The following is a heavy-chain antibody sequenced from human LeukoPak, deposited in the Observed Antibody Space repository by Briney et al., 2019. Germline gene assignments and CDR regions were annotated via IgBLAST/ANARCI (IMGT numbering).Heavy chain of an antibody. CDR1: GFTFSSYW. Sequence: GGSLRLSCAASGFTFSSYWMHCVRQAPGKGLEWVSGISWNSGSIGYADSVKGRFTIPRDTAKNSLYLQMNSLRAEDTAFYYCAKGVYYDSSGYFDYWGQGTLVTVSS. V-gene: IGHV3-9*01. J-gene: IGHJ4*02. D-gene: IGHD3-22*01. CDR3: AKGVYYDSSGYFDY. CDR2: ISWNSGSI.